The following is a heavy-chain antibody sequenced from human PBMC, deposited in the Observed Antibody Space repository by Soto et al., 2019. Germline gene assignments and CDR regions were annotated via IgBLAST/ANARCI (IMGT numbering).Heavy chain of an antibody. J-gene: IGHJ4*02. CDR2: INPNSGGT. Sequence: QVQLVQSGAEVKKPGASVKVSCKASGYTFTGYYMHWVRQAPGQGLEWMGWINPNSGGTNYAQKFQGRVTMTRDTSISTAYMELSRLRSDDTAVYYCARDLADLRKYSSSSGYWGQGTLVTVSS. D-gene: IGHD6-6*01. CDR1: GYTFTGYY. V-gene: IGHV1-2*02. CDR3: ARDLADLRKYSSSSGY.